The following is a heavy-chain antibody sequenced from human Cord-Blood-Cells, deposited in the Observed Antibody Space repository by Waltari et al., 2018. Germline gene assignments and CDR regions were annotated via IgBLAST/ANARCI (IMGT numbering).Heavy chain of an antibody. D-gene: IGHD3-10*01. J-gene: IGHJ4*02. Sequence: QLQLQESGPGLVKPSETLSLTCTVSGGSISSSSYYWGWIRQPPGKGLVWIGSIYYSGRTYYTPSLKSRVTISVDTSKNQFSLKLSSVTAADTAVYYCARQGGYYGSGSYYDYWGQGTLVTVSS. V-gene: IGHV4-39*01. CDR1: GGSISSSSYY. CDR3: ARQGGYYGSGSYYDY. CDR2: IYYSGRT.